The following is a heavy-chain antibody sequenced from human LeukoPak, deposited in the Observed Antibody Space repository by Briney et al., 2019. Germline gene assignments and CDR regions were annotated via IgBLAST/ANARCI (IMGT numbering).Heavy chain of an antibody. J-gene: IGHJ4*02. CDR3: AKAHREDGSNYRESYFDY. D-gene: IGHD5-24*01. CDR2: IYSGGGT. Sequence: PGGSLRLSCAASGFTFSSYAMNWVRQAPGKGLEWVAVIYSGGGTYYADSVKGRFTISRDKSKNTVYLQLNSLRAEDTAVYYCAKAHREDGSNYRESYFDYWGQGTLVTVSS. V-gene: IGHV3-23*01. CDR1: GFTFSSYA.